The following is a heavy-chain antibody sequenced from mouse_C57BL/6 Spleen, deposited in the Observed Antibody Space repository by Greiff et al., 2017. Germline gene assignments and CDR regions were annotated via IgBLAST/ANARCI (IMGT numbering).Heavy chain of an antibody. D-gene: IGHD1-1*01. Sequence: EVHLVESGGDLVKPGGSLKLSCAASGFTFSSYGMSWVRQTPDKRLEWVATISSGGSYTYYPDSVKGRFTISRDNAKNTLYLQMSSLKSEDTAMYYCARHYGSSYWYFDVWGTGTTVTVSS. J-gene: IGHJ1*03. CDR2: ISSGGSYT. CDR1: GFTFSSYG. CDR3: ARHYGSSYWYFDV. V-gene: IGHV5-6*01.